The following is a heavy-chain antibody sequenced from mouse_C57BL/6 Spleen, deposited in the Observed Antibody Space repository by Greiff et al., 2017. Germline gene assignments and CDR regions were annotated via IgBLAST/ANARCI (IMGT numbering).Heavy chain of an antibody. Sequence: QVQLQQPGAELVKPGASVKLSCKASGYTFTSYWMQWVKQRPGQGLEWIGEIDPSDSYTNYNQKFKGKATLTVDTSSSTAYMQRSSLTSEDSAVYYCARLGGRMWYFDVWGTGTTVTVSS. CDR2: IDPSDSYT. CDR1: GYTFTSYW. CDR3: ARLGGRMWYFDV. D-gene: IGHD2-10*02. J-gene: IGHJ1*03. V-gene: IGHV1-50*01.